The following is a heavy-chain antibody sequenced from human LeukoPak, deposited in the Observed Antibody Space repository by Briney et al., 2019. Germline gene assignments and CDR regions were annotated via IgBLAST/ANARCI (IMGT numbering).Heavy chain of an antibody. Sequence: ASVKVSCKASGYTFTSYAMNWVRQAPGQGLEWMGWINTNTGNPTYAQGFTGRFVFSLDTSVSTAYLQISSLKAEDTAVYYCARDDGSGSYYSPNWFDPSGEGTLVTVSS. CDR3: ARDDGSGSYYSPNWFDP. D-gene: IGHD3-10*01. CDR2: INTNTGNP. V-gene: IGHV7-4-1*02. CDR1: GYTFTSYA. J-gene: IGHJ5*02.